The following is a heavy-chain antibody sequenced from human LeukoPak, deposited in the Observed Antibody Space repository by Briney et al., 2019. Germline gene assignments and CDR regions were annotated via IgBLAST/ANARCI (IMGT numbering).Heavy chain of an antibody. CDR2: IYYSGST. CDR3: ARAHPNYYDSRGYYYETFDY. V-gene: IGHV4-39*07. Sequence: SETLSLTCTVSGGSISSSSYYWGWIRQPPGKGLEWIGSIYYSGSTYYNPSLKSRVTISVDTSKNQFSLKLSSVTAADTAVYYCARAHPNYYDSRGYYYETFDYWGQGTLVTVSS. CDR1: GGSISSSSYY. D-gene: IGHD3-22*01. J-gene: IGHJ4*02.